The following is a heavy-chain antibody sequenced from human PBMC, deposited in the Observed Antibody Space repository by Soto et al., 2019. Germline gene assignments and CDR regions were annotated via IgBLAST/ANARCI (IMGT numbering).Heavy chain of an antibody. D-gene: IGHD3-9*01. CDR1: GYTFTGYY. V-gene: IGHV1-2*04. CDR2: INPNSGGT. Sequence: ASVKVSCKASGYTFTGYYMHWVRQAPGQGLEWMGWINPNSGGTNCAQKFQGWVTMTRDTSISTAYMELSRLRSDDTAVYYCAREGGIRYDILTGYYSNWFDPWGQGTLVTVSS. J-gene: IGHJ5*02. CDR3: AREGGIRYDILTGYYSNWFDP.